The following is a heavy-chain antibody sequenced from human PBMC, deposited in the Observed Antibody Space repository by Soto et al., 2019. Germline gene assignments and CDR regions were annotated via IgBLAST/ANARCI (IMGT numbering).Heavy chain of an antibody. D-gene: IGHD6-19*01. J-gene: IGHJ4*02. CDR2: INHSGST. V-gene: IGHV4-34*01. Sequence: SETLSLTCAVYGGSFSGYYWSWIRQPPGKGLEWIGEINHSGSTNYNPSLKSRVTISVDTSKNQFSLKLSSVTAADTAVYYCARGLGQWQVRGINYWGQGTLVTVSS. CDR1: GGSFSGYY. CDR3: ARGLGQWQVRGINY.